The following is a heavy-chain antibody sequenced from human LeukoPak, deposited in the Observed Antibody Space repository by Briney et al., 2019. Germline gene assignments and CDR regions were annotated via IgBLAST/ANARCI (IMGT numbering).Heavy chain of an antibody. Sequence: GESLKISCKISVYKLTNNWIGWVRQVPGKGLEWMGLIYAGYSDAKYSPSFQGQVTLSVDASISTAYLQLSGLRASDTAIYYCVRFALTSSLDHWGQGTLVTVSS. V-gene: IGHV5-51*01. D-gene: IGHD6-13*01. CDR1: VYKLTNNW. J-gene: IGHJ5*02. CDR3: VRFALTSSLDH. CDR2: IYAGYSDA.